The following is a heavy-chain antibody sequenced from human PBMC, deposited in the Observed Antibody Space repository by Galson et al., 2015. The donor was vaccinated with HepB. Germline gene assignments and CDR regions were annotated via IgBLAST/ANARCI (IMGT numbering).Heavy chain of an antibody. CDR3: AKSPPRYDYGDYGVY. V-gene: IGHV3-23*01. D-gene: IGHD4-17*01. Sequence: SLRLSCAASGFTFRSYAMTWVRQAPGKGLEWVSDISGSGDITYYADSVKGRFTISRDNSKNTLYLQMNSLRAEDTAVYYCAKSPPRYDYGDYGVYWGQGTLVTVSS. CDR1: GFTFRSYA. CDR2: ISGSGDIT. J-gene: IGHJ4*02.